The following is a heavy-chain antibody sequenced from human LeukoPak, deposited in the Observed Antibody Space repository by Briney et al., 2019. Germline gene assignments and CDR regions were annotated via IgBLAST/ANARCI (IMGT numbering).Heavy chain of an antibody. D-gene: IGHD6-13*01. J-gene: IGHJ3*02. CDR2: VHLSGRT. V-gene: IGHV4-4*02. CDR1: GGSISSTNW. CDR3: ARFGSSTWYKGAFDI. Sequence: SETLSLTCGVSGGSISSTNWWTCVRQPPAEGLEWIGEVHLSGRTNYNPPLESRVTMSVDMSESHVSLKLTSVIAADTAVYYCARFGSSTWYKGAFDIWGQGTMVTVAS.